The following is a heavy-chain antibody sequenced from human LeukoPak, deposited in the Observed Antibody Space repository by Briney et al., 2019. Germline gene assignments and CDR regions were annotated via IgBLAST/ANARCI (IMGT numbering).Heavy chain of an antibody. D-gene: IGHD1-1*01. CDR3: ARESATGTTLDY. Sequence: PGGSLRLSCAASGFTFNNYEINWVRQAPGKGLEWVSYISRSGTTIYYAHSVKGRFTISRDNAKNSLYLQMNSLRAEDTAVYHCARESATGTTLDYWGQGTLVTVSS. J-gene: IGHJ4*02. V-gene: IGHV3-48*03. CDR2: ISRSGTTI. CDR1: GFTFNNYE.